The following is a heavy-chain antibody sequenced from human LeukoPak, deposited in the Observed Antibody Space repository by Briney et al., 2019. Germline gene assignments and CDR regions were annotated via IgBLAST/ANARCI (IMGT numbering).Heavy chain of an antibody. CDR2: ISSSGSTL. Sequence: PGGSLRLSCEASGFTFSTYEMNWVRQAPGKGLEWVSYISSSGSTLYYADSVKGRFTISRDNAKSSLYLQMNSLRAEDTAVYYCARLLTTVRPDYWGQGTLVTVSS. J-gene: IGHJ4*02. CDR1: GFTFSTYE. V-gene: IGHV3-48*03. CDR3: ARLLTTVRPDY. D-gene: IGHD4-17*01.